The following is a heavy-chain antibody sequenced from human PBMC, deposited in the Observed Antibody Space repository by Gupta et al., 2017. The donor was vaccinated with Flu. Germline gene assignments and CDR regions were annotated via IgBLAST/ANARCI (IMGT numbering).Heavy chain of an antibody. CDR3: ARGSGDADCSGSRCYQPHDY. Sequence: GLEWMGWINPNSGGTYYAQKFQGGVTMTRDTSISTAYMELSRLRSDDTAMYYCARGSGDADCSGSRCYQPHDYWGQGTLVTVSS. J-gene: IGHJ4*02. D-gene: IGHD2-15*01. V-gene: IGHV1-2*02. CDR2: INPNSGGT.